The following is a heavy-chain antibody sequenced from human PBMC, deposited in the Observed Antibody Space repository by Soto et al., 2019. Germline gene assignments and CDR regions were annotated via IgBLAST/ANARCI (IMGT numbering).Heavy chain of an antibody. D-gene: IGHD6-6*01. Sequence: SSVQVICTASGFTFTSSAVQWGRQARGQRLEWIGWIVVGSGNTNYAQKFQERVTITRDMSTSTAYMELSSLRSEDTAVYYCARGQEQLFGMDAWGQGTTVTGSS. CDR2: IVVGSGNT. CDR1: GFTFTSSA. CDR3: ARGQEQLFGMDA. J-gene: IGHJ6*02. V-gene: IGHV1-58*01.